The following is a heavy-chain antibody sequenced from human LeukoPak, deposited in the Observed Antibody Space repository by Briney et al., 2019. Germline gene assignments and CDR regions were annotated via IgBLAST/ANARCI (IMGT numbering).Heavy chain of an antibody. J-gene: IGHJ3*02. Sequence: SETLSLTCTVSGGSISSYYWSWIRQPPGKGLEWIGYIYYSGSTNYNPSLKSRVTISVDTSKNQFSLKLSSVTAADTAVYYCARDYYDSSPAAFDIWGQGTMVTVSS. CDR3: ARDYYDSSPAAFDI. CDR2: IYYSGST. CDR1: GGSISSYY. V-gene: IGHV4-59*01. D-gene: IGHD3-22*01.